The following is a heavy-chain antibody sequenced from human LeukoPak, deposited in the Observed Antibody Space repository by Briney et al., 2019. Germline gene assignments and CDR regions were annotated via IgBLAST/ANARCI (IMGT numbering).Heavy chain of an antibody. Sequence: GGSLRLSCAASGFTFSSYAMHWVRQAPGKGLEWVAVISYDGSNKYYADSVKGRYTISRDNSKNTLYLQMNSLRAEDTAVYYCASPRADYGDYFDYWGQGPLVTVSS. J-gene: IGHJ4*02. D-gene: IGHD4-17*01. CDR2: ISYDGSNK. CDR1: GFTFSSYA. CDR3: ASPRADYGDYFDY. V-gene: IGHV3-30-3*01.